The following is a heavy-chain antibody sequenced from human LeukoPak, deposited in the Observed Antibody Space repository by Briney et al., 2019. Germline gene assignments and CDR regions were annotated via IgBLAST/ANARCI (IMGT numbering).Heavy chain of an antibody. J-gene: IGHJ2*01. CDR1: GGSISSYY. Sequence: SGTLSLTCTVSGGSISSYYWSWIRQPAGKGLEWIGRIYTSGSTNYNPSLKSRVTMSVDTSKNQFSLKLSSVTAADTAVYYCAGSSITMVSRDWYFDLWGRGTLVTVSS. CDR2: IYTSGST. CDR3: AGSSITMVSRDWYFDL. V-gene: IGHV4-4*07. D-gene: IGHD3-10*01.